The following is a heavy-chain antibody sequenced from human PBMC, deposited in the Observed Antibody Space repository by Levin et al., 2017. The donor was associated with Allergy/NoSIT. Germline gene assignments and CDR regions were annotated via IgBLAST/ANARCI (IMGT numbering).Heavy chain of an antibody. V-gene: IGHV3-30*18. J-gene: IGHJ3*02. CDR2: ISYDGSNK. Sequence: GGSLRLSCAASGFTFSSYGMHWVRQAPGKGLEWVAVISYDGSNKYYADSVKGRFTISRDNSKNTLYLQMNSLRAEDTAVYYCAKPTVTNAFDIWGQGTMVTVSS. CDR3: AKPTVTNAFDI. CDR1: GFTFSSYG. D-gene: IGHD4-17*01.